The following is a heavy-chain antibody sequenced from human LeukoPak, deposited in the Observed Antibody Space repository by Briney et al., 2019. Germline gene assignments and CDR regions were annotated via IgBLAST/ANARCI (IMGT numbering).Heavy chain of an antibody. CDR1: GGSINGYY. CDR3: ARDHSHDAFDI. Sequence: SETLSLTCTVSGGSINGYYWSWIRQPPGKGLEWIGHIYYNGNTNYSPSLKSRVTISQATSKNQFSLRLSSVTAADTAVYYCARDHSHDAFDIWGQGTMVTVSS. D-gene: IGHD2-15*01. J-gene: IGHJ3*02. V-gene: IGHV4-59*01. CDR2: IYYNGNT.